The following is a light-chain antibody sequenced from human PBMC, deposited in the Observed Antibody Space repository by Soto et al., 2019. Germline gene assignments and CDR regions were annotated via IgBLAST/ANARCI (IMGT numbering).Light chain of an antibody. V-gene: IGKV1-5*01. CDR2: DAS. CDR1: QAISVS. CDR3: QQYEKYST. Sequence: IPMTQSPSPLSASVGDTVTISCRASQAISVSLAWYRQKPGKAPNLLIYDASTLQEGVPSRFSGSGSGTEFTLTVTRLQPDDFATYFCQQYEKYSTCGHGTKVDVK. J-gene: IGKJ1*01.